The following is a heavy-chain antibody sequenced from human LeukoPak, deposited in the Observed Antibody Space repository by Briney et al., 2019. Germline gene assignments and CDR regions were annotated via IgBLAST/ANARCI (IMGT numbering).Heavy chain of an antibody. CDR3: ARESSGWLQLFDY. CDR1: GGSISSYY. J-gene: IGHJ4*02. V-gene: IGHV4-4*08. CDR2: IHYSGST. Sequence: SETLSLTCTVSGGSISSYYWNWIRQPPGKGLEWIGYIHYSGSTNYNPSLKSRVTISVDTSKNQFSLKLSSVTAADTAVYYCARESSGWLQLFDYWGQGTLVTVSS. D-gene: IGHD5-24*01.